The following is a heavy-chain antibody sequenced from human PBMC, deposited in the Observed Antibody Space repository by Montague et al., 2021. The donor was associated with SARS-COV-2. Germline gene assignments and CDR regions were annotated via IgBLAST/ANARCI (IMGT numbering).Heavy chain of an antibody. CDR1: GFTFSSYS. V-gene: IGHV3-21*01. CDR2: ISSSSSYI. D-gene: IGHD3-10*01. Sequence: SLRLSCAASGFTFSSYSMNWVRQAPGKGLEWVSSISSSSSYIYYADSVKGRFTISRDNAKNSRYLQMNSLRAEETAVYYCARDPLDYGLWSSGSYYNAYYYYYGMDVWGQGTTVTVSS. J-gene: IGHJ6*02. CDR3: ARDPLDYGLWSSGSYYNAYYYYYGMDV.